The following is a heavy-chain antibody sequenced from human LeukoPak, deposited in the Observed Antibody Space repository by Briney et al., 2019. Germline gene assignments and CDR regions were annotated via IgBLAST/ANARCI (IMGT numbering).Heavy chain of an antibody. J-gene: IGHJ6*02. V-gene: IGHV3-53*01. D-gene: IGHD4-11*01. CDR2: IYSGGST. CDR3: ARVRDDYSYYYYGMDV. CDR1: GFTVSSNY. Sequence: GGSLRLSCAASGFTVSSNYMSWVRQAPGKGPEWVSVIYSGGSTYYADSVKGRFTISRDNSKNTLYLQMDSLRAEDTAVYYCARVRDDYSYYYYGMDVWGQGTTVTVSS.